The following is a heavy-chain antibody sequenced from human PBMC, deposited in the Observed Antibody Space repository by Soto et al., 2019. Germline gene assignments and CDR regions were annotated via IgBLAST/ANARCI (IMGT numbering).Heavy chain of an antibody. CDR2: IYYSGST. J-gene: IGHJ3*02. CDR1: GGSISSGGYY. CDR3: ARHGSSYIWGSYRPTGAFDI. Sequence: PSETLSLTCTVSGGSISSGGYYWSWIRQHPGKGLEWIGYIYYSGSTYYNPSLKSRVTISVDTSKNQFSLKLSSVTAADTAVYYCARHGSSYIWGSYRPTGAFDIWGQGTMVTVSS. D-gene: IGHD3-16*02. V-gene: IGHV4-31*03.